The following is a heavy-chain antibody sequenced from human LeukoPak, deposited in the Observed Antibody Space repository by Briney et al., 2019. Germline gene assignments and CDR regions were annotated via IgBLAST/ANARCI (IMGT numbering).Heavy chain of an antibody. CDR1: GGSISSYY. D-gene: IGHD6-19*01. CDR3: AGWYYYYYGMDV. Sequence: SETLSLTCTVPGGSISSYYWSWIRQPPGKGLEWIGEINHSGSTNYNPSLKSRVTISVDTSKNQFSLKLSSVTAADTAVYYCAGWYYYYYGMDVWGQGTTVTVSS. J-gene: IGHJ6*02. V-gene: IGHV4-34*01. CDR2: INHSGST.